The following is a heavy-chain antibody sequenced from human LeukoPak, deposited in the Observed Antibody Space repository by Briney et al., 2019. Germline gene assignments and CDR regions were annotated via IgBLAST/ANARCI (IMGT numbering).Heavy chain of an antibody. CDR3: ARGTSGWPGVDY. CDR1: GFTFSNFA. Sequence: AGGSLRLSCAASGFTFSNFAMSWVRRAPGRGLEWVSSISNAADTKVYADSVKGRFTISRDNSKNTLYLQMNSLSAADTAVYYCARGTSGWPGVDYWGQGALVTVSA. J-gene: IGHJ4*02. CDR2: ISNAADTK. V-gene: IGHV3-23*01. D-gene: IGHD6-19*01.